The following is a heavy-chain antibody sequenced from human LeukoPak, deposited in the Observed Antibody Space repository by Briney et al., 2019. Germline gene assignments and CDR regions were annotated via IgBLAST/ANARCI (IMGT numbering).Heavy chain of an antibody. CDR2: IWFDGSNT. J-gene: IGHJ4*02. V-gene: IGHV3-33*01. D-gene: IGHD1-26*01. CDR3: AGDRKSGNFLGEFDH. CDR1: GFTFASYD. Sequence: PGGSLRLSCAASGFTFASYDMHWVRQAPGKGLEWVALIWFDGSNTYYADSVRGRFTISRDNSKNTLYLQMTSLRAEDTAIYYCAGDRKSGNFLGEFDHWGLGTLVTVSS.